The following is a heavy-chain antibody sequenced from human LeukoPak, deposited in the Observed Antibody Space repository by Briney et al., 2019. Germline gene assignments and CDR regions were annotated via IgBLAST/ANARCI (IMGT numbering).Heavy chain of an antibody. V-gene: IGHV4-39*07. CDR2: IYYSGNT. Sequence: SETLSLTCTVPGGSISSIYFYWAWIRQPPGKGLVWIGSIYYSGNTYYNPSLKSRATISVDTSKNQFSLKLSSVTAADTAVYYCAREVATISREYYFDNWGQGTLVTVSS. D-gene: IGHD5-12*01. J-gene: IGHJ4*02. CDR3: AREVATISREYYFDN. CDR1: GGSISSIYFY.